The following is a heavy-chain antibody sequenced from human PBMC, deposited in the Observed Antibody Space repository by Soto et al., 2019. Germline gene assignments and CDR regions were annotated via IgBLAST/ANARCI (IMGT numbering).Heavy chain of an antibody. D-gene: IGHD1-26*01. J-gene: IGHJ4*02. V-gene: IGHV4-39*01. Sequence: PSETLSLTCTVSGGSISSSSYYWGWIRQPPGKGLEWIGSIYYSGSTYYNPSLKSRVTISVDTSKNQFSLKLSSVTAADTAVYYCARAVRLGATRGDYFDYWGQGTLVTVSS. CDR1: GGSISSSSYY. CDR3: ARAVRLGATRGDYFDY. CDR2: IYYSGST.